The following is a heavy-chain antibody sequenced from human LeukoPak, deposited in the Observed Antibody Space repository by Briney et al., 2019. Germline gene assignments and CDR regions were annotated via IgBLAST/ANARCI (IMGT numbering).Heavy chain of an antibody. CDR2: IHYSGST. Sequence: PSETLSLTCTVSGGSINSYYWSWIRQPPGKGLQWIGCIHYSGSTNYNPSLKSRVTISVDTSKNQFSLKLSSVTAADTAVYYCARVSRFVGWLQPDYWGQGTLVTVSS. J-gene: IGHJ4*02. CDR1: GGSINSYY. V-gene: IGHV4-59*01. CDR3: ARVSRFVGWLQPDY. D-gene: IGHD5-24*01.